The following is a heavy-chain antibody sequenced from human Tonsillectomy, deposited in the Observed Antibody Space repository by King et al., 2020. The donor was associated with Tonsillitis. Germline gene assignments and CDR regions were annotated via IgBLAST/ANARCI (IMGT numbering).Heavy chain of an antibody. CDR2: ISWNSGII. J-gene: IGHJ4*02. D-gene: IGHD6-6*01. CDR1: GFTFDDYA. CDR3: VKSIDSSSWGVPQTAFDY. Sequence: VQLVESGGGLVQPGRSLRLSCAASGFTFDDYAMHWVRQVPGKGLEWVSSISWNSGIIDHADSVKGRFTISRDNAKNYLYLQMNSLRAEDTALYYCVKSIDSSSWGVPQTAFDYWGQGTQVFVSS. V-gene: IGHV3-9*01.